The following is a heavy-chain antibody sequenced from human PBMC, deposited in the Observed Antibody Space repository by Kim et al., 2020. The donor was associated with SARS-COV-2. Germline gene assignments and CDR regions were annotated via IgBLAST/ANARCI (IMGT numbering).Heavy chain of an antibody. D-gene: IGHD1-7*01. V-gene: IGHV3-30*13. CDR3: ARPPGGWNYGWGFDY. J-gene: IGHJ4*02. Sequence: VKGRFTICRDNSKNRQYLQMNSLRAEDTAVYYCARPPGGWNYGWGFDYWGQGTLVTVSS.